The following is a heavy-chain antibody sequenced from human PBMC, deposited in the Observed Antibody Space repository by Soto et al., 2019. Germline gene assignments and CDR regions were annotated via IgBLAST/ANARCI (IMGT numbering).Heavy chain of an antibody. CDR3: AGGDYDFWSRPGLGRMNV. CDR1: GVTFSSYA. J-gene: IGHJ6*02. V-gene: IGHV3-21*01. Sequence: PAGSLRLSCAASGVTFSSYAMNWVRQTQERGLEWVSSISSTSSYTHYADSVKGRFTISRDNYKKTLYLQVHSLRTEDTAVYYCAGGDYDFWSRPGLGRMNVWGQGTKVRVS. D-gene: IGHD3-3*01. CDR2: ISSTSSYT.